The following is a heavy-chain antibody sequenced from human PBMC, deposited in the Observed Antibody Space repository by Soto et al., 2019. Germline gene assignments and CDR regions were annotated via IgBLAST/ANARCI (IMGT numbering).Heavy chain of an antibody. CDR2: IYYSGST. J-gene: IGHJ4*02. CDR3: ARDWGRDGCFDY. Sequence: QVQLQESGPGLVKPSQTLSLTCTVSGGSISSGGYYWSWIRQHPGKGLEWIGDIYYSGSTYYNPYLKSRVTIPVDTSKTQSSLKLSSVTAADPAVYYCARDWGRDGCFDYWGQGTLVTVSS. D-gene: IGHD3-16*01. CDR1: GGSISSGGYY. V-gene: IGHV4-31*03.